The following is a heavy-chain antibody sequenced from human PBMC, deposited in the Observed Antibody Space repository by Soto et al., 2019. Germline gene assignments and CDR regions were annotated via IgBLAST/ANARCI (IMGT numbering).Heavy chain of an antibody. D-gene: IGHD1-1*01. V-gene: IGHV2-5*02. CDR1: GFSLSTSGVN. CDR3: AHRPQRGTTADY. J-gene: IGHJ4*02. CDR2: IYWDDDK. Sequence: QITLKESGPPLVKPTQTLTLTCTFSGFSLSTSGVNVGWIRQPPGKALEWLALIYWDDDKLYSPSLKSRLTITKDTSKNQVVLTMTNMDPVDTAPYYCAHRPQRGTTADYWGQGTLVTVSS.